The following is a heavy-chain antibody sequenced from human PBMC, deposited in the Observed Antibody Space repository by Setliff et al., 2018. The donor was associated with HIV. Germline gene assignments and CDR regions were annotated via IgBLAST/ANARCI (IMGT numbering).Heavy chain of an antibody. V-gene: IGHV4-39*07. Sequence: SETLSLTCTVYGASISNSNSYWGWIRQPPGKRLEWLGSVYQSGSTSYNPSLSSRLTISVDTSKNQVSLRLTSVTAADTAVYFCARDMMRWLVMVPGATRGYFDAWGQGALVTVS. CDR1: GASISNSNSY. CDR2: VYQSGST. D-gene: IGHD3-16*01. CDR3: ARDMMRWLVMVPGATRGYFDA. J-gene: IGHJ4*02.